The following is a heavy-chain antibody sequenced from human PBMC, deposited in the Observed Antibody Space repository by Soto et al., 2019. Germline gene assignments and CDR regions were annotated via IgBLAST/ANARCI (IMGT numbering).Heavy chain of an antibody. Sequence: QVQLQESGPGLVKPSETLSLTCTVSGGSMSGQHWSWIRQPPGKGLEWIGHHSDSTNYNPSLKSRVTISTDTSKNQFSLKLCSVTAADTAVYYCATYSVGEGGRGYWGQGTLVTVSS. J-gene: IGHJ4*02. CDR1: GGSMSGQH. V-gene: IGHV4-4*09. D-gene: IGHD5-12*01. CDR2: HHSDST. CDR3: ATYSVGEGGRGY.